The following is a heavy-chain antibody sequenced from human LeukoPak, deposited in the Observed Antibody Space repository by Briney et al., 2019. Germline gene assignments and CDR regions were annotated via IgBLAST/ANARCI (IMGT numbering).Heavy chain of an antibody. CDR2: INHSGST. V-gene: IGHV4-34*01. CDR3: ARGERVSGLYYFDY. Sequence: PSETLSLTCAVYGGSFSGYYWSWIRQPPGKGLEWIGEINHSGSTNYNPSLKSRVTISVDTSKNQFSLKLSSVTAADTAVYYCARGERVSGLYYFDYWGQGTLVTVSS. J-gene: IGHJ4*02. CDR1: GGSFSGYY. D-gene: IGHD5-12*01.